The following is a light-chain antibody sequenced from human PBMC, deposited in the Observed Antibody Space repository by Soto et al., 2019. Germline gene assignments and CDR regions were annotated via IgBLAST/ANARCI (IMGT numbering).Light chain of an antibody. CDR1: QTVSSY. Sequence: DIQMTQSPSSLSASIGDRVTITCRASQTVSSYLNWYQQKPGKAPNLLIYAASNLQRGVPSRFSGSGSGTDFTLTISSLQPEDFATYYCQQYNSYPYTFGQGTKLEIK. V-gene: IGKV1-39*01. CDR3: QQYNSYPYT. J-gene: IGKJ2*01. CDR2: AAS.